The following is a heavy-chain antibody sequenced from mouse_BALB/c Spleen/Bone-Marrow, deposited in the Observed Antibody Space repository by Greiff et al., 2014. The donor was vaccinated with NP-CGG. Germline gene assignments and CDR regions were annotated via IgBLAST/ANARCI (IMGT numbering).Heavy chain of an antibody. J-gene: IGHJ4*01. CDR3: ARDRGVQGYAMDY. CDR1: GFTFSDYY. Sequence: EVQLVESGGGLVKPGGSLKLSCAASGFTFSDYYMYWVRQTPEKRLEWVATISDGSTYTYYPDSVKGRFTISRDNAKSNLYLQMSSLKSEDTALYYCARDRGVQGYAMDYWGQGTSVTVSS. D-gene: IGHD2-14*01. CDR2: ISDGSTYT. V-gene: IGHV5-4*02.